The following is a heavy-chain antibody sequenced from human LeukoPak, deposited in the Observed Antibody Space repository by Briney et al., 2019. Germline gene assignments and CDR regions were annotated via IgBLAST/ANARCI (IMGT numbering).Heavy chain of an antibody. V-gene: IGHV3-21*01. CDR2: ISSSSSYI. Sequence: GGSLRLSCAASGFTFSSYSMNWVRQAPGRGLEWVSSISSSSSYIYYADSVKGRFTISRDNARNSLYLQMNGLRAEDTAVYYCARREDGWNAFDIWGQGTMVTVSS. J-gene: IGHJ3*02. CDR1: GFTFSSYS. CDR3: ARREDGWNAFDI. D-gene: IGHD5-24*01.